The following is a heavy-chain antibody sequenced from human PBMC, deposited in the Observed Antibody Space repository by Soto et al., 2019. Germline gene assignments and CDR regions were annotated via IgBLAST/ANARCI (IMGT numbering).Heavy chain of an antibody. Sequence: SETLSLTCSVSGDSISNLDYFWAWIRQPPGQALEYIGYIYKSATTYYNPSFESRVAPSVDTSKSQFSLNVTSVTAADTAVYFCARGRYCLTGRCFPNWFDSWGQGALVTVSS. V-gene: IGHV4-30-4*01. CDR2: IYKSATT. D-gene: IGHD7-27*01. CDR3: ARGRYCLTGRCFPNWFDS. CDR1: GDSISNLDYF. J-gene: IGHJ5*01.